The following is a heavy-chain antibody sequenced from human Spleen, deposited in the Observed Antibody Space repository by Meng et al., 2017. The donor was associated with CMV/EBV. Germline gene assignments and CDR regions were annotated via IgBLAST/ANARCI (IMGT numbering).Heavy chain of an antibody. D-gene: IGHD3-16*01. V-gene: IGHV3-23*01. J-gene: IGHJ4*02. Sequence: GGSLRLSCAASGFTFSSYAMGWVRRAPGKGLEWVSSISGSGGSTYYADSVKGRFTISRDNSKNTLYLQMNSLRAEDTAVYYCASLGQLTYFDFWGQGTLVTVSS. CDR1: GFTFSSYA. CDR3: ASLGQLTYFDF. CDR2: ISGSGGST.